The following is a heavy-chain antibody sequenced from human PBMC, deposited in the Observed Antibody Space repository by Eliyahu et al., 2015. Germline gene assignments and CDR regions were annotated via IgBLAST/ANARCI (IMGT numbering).Heavy chain of an antibody. D-gene: IGHD6-13*01. CDR3: ARGAGTPTFFDY. CDR2: INQSGST. CDR1: GGSFSGYY. J-gene: IGHJ4*02. V-gene: IGHV4-34*01. Sequence: QVQLQQWGAGLLKPSXTLSLTCAFYGGSFSGYYWSWIRQPPGKGLEWIGEINQSGSTNYNPSLKSRVTISVDTSKNQFSLKLSSVTAADTAVYYCARGAGTPTFFDYWGQGTLVTVSS.